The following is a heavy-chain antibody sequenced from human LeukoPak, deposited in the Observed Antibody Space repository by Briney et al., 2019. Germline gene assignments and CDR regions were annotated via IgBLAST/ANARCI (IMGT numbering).Heavy chain of an antibody. V-gene: IGHV3-48*03. CDR2: ISSSGSTI. D-gene: IGHD1-1*01. CDR3: ARDSNNWNDGSIDY. J-gene: IGHJ4*02. CDR1: GFTFSSYA. Sequence: GGSLRLSCAASGFTFSSYAMSWLRQAPGKGLEWVSYISSSGSTIYYADSVKGRFTISRDNAKNSLYLQMNSLRAEDTAVYYCARDSNNWNDGSIDYWGQGTLVTVSS.